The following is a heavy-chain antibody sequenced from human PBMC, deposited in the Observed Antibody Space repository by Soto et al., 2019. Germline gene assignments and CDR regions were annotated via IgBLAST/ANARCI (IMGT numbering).Heavy chain of an antibody. Sequence: QLQLQESGSGLVKPSQTLSLTCAVSGGSISSGGYSWSWIRQPPGKGLEWIGYIYHSGSTYYNPSLKTRVTISVDRSKNQFSLKLSSVTAADTAVYYCARAHYGDYGYGMDVWGQGTTVTVSS. CDR2: IYHSGST. CDR1: GGSISSGGYS. D-gene: IGHD4-17*01. V-gene: IGHV4-30-2*01. CDR3: ARAHYGDYGYGMDV. J-gene: IGHJ6*02.